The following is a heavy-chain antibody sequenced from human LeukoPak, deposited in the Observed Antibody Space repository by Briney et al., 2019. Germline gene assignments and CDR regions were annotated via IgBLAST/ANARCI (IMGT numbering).Heavy chain of an antibody. J-gene: IGHJ4*02. CDR3: AKSQNYYDNSGYYYLDY. Sequence: GGSLRLSCAASGFTFSSYSTNWVRQAPGKGLEWVSSISSSSSYIYYADSVKGRFTISRDNSKNTLYLQMNSLRPEDTAVYYCAKSQNYYDNSGYYYLDYWGQGNLVTVSS. D-gene: IGHD3-22*01. CDR1: GFTFSSYS. V-gene: IGHV3-21*01. CDR2: ISSSSSYI.